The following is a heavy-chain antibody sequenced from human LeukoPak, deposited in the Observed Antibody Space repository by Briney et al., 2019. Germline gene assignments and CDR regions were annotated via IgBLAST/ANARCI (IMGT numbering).Heavy chain of an antibody. CDR1: GFTLSSYG. Sequence: QPGRSLRLSCAASGFTLSSYGMHWVRQAPGKGLEWVAVISYDGSNKYYAESVKGRFTFTRNNSKNTLNLQMNSLRAEDTAVYYCAKDGYSSGWYGEDYYYGMDGWGQGTTVTVS. V-gene: IGHV3-30*18. J-gene: IGHJ6*02. D-gene: IGHD6-19*01. CDR3: AKDGYSSGWYGEDYYYGMDG. CDR2: ISYDGSNK.